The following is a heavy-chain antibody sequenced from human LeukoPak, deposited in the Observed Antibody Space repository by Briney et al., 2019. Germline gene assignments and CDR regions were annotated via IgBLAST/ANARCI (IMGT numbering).Heavy chain of an antibody. CDR1: GFTFDDYA. Sequence: GGSLRLSCAVSGFTFDDYAMHWVRQAPGKGLEWVSGISWNSGSIGYADSVKGRFTISRDNAQNSVHLQMDSLRAEDTASYYCAKDRDIYGFNCMDVWGQGTTVSVSS. J-gene: IGHJ6*02. CDR2: ISWNSGSI. D-gene: IGHD5-18*01. CDR3: AKDRDIYGFNCMDV. V-gene: IGHV3-9*01.